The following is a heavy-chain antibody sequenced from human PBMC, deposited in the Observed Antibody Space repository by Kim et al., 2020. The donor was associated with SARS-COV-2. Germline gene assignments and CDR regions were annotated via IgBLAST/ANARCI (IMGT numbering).Heavy chain of an antibody. D-gene: IGHD3-22*01. V-gene: IGHV3-74*01. CDR3: ARVPHYDSSGYYLDQ. Sequence: ADSMKGRFTNSRDNRKNTLYLEMNNLRVEDTAFYYCARVPHYDSSGYYLDQWGQGTLVSVSP. J-gene: IGHJ4*02.